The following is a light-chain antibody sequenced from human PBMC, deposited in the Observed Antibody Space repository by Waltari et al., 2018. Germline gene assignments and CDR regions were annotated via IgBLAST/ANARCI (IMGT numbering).Light chain of an antibody. J-gene: IGKJ4*01. CDR3: QHYNEQPLT. Sequence: DIVMTQSPATLSVSPGEGATLSCRASQSISSNLAWYQQKPGQAPRLLIFGASTRAAGIPARFSGSESGTYFTLTISSLQAEDVAIYFCQHYNEQPLTFGGGTKVEIK. CDR2: GAS. V-gene: IGKV3-15*01. CDR1: QSISSN.